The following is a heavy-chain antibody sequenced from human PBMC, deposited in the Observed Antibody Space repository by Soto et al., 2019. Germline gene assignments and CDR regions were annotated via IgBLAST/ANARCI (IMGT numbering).Heavy chain of an antibody. CDR3: AREGWFIDD. Sequence: QVQLVQSGAEERKPGASVKLSCRASGYTFISYAIHWVRQAPGQRLEWMGWVNPATGHTEYSQKCQGRVTITRDTSAKTGYMELSSLRSEDTAVYYCAREGWFIDDWGQGTMVTVSS. CDR1: GYTFISYA. J-gene: IGHJ4*02. CDR2: VNPATGHT. V-gene: IGHV1-3*05. D-gene: IGHD3-10*01.